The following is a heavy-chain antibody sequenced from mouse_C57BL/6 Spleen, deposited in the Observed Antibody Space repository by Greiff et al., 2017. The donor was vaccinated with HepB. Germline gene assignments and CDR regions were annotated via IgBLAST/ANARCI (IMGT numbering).Heavy chain of an antibody. D-gene: IGHD1-1*01. CDR2: IDPANGNT. CDR1: GFNIKNTY. Sequence: VQLKQSVAELVRPGASVKLSCTASGFNIKNTYMHWVKQRPEQGLEWIGRIDPANGNTKYAPKFQGKATITADTSSNTAYLQLSSLTSEDTAIYYCAPDYYGSSNPHWYFDVWGTGTTVTVSS. V-gene: IGHV14-3*01. CDR3: APDYYGSSNPHWYFDV. J-gene: IGHJ1*03.